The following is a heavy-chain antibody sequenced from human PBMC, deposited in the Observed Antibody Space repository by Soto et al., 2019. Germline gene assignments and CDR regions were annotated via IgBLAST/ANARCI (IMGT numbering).Heavy chain of an antibody. D-gene: IGHD3-9*01. V-gene: IGHV4-30-2*01. CDR3: ARHEEYYDILTGYYYYYGMDV. CDR2: IYHSGST. CDR1: GGSMSSGGYS. Sequence: SGTLSLTCAVSGGSMSSGGYSGSLIRQPPGKGLAWIGYIYHSGSTYYTPSLKSRVTISVDTSKNQFSLKLSSVTAADTAVYYCARHEEYYDILTGYYYYYGMDVRGQGTTVTVSS. J-gene: IGHJ6*02.